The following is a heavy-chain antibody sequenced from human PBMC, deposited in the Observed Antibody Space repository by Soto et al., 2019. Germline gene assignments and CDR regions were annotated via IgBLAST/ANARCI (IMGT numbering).Heavy chain of an antibody. J-gene: IGHJ1*01. CDR2: VNPSGGST. CDR3: AREENCSGGTCYSEYFHR. V-gene: IGHV1-46*01. CDR1: GYLFTAYS. Sequence: ASVKVSCKASGYLFTAYSIHWVRLAPGQGLEWMGVVNPSGGSTNYAQNFQGRVTMTRDTSTTTIYMELSSPRYDDTAIYYCAREENCSGGTCYSEYFHRWGPDTVVAFSS. D-gene: IGHD2-15*01.